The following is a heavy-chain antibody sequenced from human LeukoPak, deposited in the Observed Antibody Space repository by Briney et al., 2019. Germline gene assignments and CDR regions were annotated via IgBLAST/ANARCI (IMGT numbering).Heavy chain of an antibody. CDR2: IIPIFGTA. J-gene: IGHJ4*02. D-gene: IGHD1-26*01. CDR1: GGTFSSYA. CDR3: ARAGRVGPHRRSTFGY. Sequence: SVKVSCKASGGTFSSYAISWVRQAPGQGLEWMGGIIPIFGTANYAQKFQGRVTITADESTSTAYMELSSLRSEDTAVYYCARAGRVGPHRRSTFGYWGQGTLVTVSS. V-gene: IGHV1-69*01.